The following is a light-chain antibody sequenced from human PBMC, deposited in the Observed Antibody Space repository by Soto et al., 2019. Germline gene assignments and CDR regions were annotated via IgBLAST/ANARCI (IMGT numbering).Light chain of an antibody. V-gene: IGKV2-28*01. Sequence: DIVMTQSPLSLPVTPGEPASISCRSSQSLLHSNGYTYLDWYLQKPGQSPHLLIYLGSNRASGVPGRFSGSGSGTDFTLKISRVEAEDVGVYYCMQALQTPWTFGQGTKVEIK. CDR3: MQALQTPWT. CDR2: LGS. J-gene: IGKJ1*01. CDR1: QSLLHSNGYTY.